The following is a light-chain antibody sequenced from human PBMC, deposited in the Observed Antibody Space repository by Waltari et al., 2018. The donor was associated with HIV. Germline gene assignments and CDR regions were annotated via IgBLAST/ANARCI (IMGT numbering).Light chain of an antibody. CDR2: AVS. J-gene: IGKJ2*01. Sequence: IQMTQSPSSLSASVGERVPITCRASEGISNSLAWYQQQPGKAPKLLLYAVSTLESGVPSRFSGSGSGTDYTLTISSLHPEDFATYYCQQYYSDPMYTFGQGTKLEIK. CDR1: EGISNS. V-gene: IGKV1-NL1*01. CDR3: QQYYSDPMYT.